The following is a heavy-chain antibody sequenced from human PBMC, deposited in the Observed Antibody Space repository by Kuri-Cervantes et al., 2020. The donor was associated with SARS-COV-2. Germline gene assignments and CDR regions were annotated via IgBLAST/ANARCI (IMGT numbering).Heavy chain of an antibody. V-gene: IGHV3-30*03. D-gene: IGHD3-3*01. J-gene: IGHJ6*02. CDR3: ARGVTIFGEDV. Sequence: GESLKISCAASGFTFSTYGMHWVRQAPGKGLEWVALIPSDGTNKYYADSVKGRFTVSRDNSKSTLYLQMSSLRAEDTAVYHCARGVTIFGEDVWGQGTTVTVSS. CDR1: GFTFSTYG. CDR2: IPSDGTNK.